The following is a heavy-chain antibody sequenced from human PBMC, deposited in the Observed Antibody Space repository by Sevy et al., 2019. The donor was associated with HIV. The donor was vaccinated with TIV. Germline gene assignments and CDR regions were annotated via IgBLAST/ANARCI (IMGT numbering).Heavy chain of an antibody. Sequence: GGSLRLSCAASGFTFSSYAMHWVRQAPGKGLEWVAVIWYDGINKYYGDSVKGRFTISRDNSKNTVYLQMNSLRAEDTAVYYCARAGDIVEVVAHYGMDVWGQGTTVTASS. CDR2: IWYDGINK. CDR3: ARAGDIVEVVAHYGMDV. J-gene: IGHJ6*02. D-gene: IGHD2-15*01. CDR1: GFTFSSYA. V-gene: IGHV3-33*01.